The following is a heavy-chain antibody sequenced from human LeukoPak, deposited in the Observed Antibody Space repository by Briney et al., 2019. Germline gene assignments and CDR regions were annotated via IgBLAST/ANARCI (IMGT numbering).Heavy chain of an antibody. Sequence: GRSLRLSCTASGITFGDYAMSWVRQAPGKGLEWVSFIRSKAYGGTTEYAASGKGRFTISRDDSKSIAYLQMNSLKTEDTAVYYCTTDEGEDTSYWGQGTLVTVSS. D-gene: IGHD1-26*01. J-gene: IGHJ4*02. CDR1: GITFGDYA. V-gene: IGHV3-49*04. CDR2: IRSKAYGGTT. CDR3: TTDEGEDTSY.